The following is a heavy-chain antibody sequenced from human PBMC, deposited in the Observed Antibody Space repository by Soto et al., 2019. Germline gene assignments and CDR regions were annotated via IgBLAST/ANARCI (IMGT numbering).Heavy chain of an antibody. D-gene: IGHD5-18*01. CDR1: GYTFTSYG. CDR3: ARAMAMVALNYGLDGY. J-gene: IGHJ4*02. CDR2: IGAYNGNT. Sequence: ASVKVSCKASGYTFTSYGISWVRQAPGQGLEWMGWIGAYNGNTNYAQKLQGRVTMTTDTSTSTAYMELRSLRSDDTAVYYCARAMAMVALNYGLDGYWGQGTLVTVSS. V-gene: IGHV1-18*04.